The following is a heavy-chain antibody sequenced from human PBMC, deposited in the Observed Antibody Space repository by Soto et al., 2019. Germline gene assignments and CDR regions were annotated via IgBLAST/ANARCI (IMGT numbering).Heavy chain of an antibody. J-gene: IGHJ6*02. CDR2: INHSGST. V-gene: IGHV4-34*01. CDR1: CGSFSGYY. CDR3: ARGRFYYGYYGMDV. Sequence: SETLSLTCAVYCGSFSGYYWSWIRQPPGKGLEWIGEINHSGSTNYNPSLKSRVTISVDTSKNQFSLKLSSVTAADTAVYYCARGRFYYGYYGMDVWGQGTTVTVSS. D-gene: IGHD3-10*01.